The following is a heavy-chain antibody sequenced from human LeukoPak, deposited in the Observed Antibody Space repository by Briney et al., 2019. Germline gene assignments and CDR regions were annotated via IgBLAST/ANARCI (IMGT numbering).Heavy chain of an antibody. CDR2: IYYSGST. J-gene: IGHJ4*02. Sequence: SETLSLTCTVSGGSISSYYWSWIRQPPGKGLEWIGYIYYSGSTNYNPSLKSRVTISVDTSKNQFSLRLSSVTAADTAVYYCVRWSAYCGGDCYNYFDYWGQGTLVTVSS. CDR1: GGSISSYY. CDR3: VRWSAYCGGDCYNYFDY. V-gene: IGHV4-59*01. D-gene: IGHD2-21*02.